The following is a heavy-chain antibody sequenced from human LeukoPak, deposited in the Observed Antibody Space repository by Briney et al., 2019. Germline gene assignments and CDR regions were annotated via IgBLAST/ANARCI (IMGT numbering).Heavy chain of an antibody. CDR1: GFTFSSCA. V-gene: IGHV3-30*04. Sequence: GGSLRLSCAASGFTFSSCAMHWVRQAPGKGLEWVAVISHDGSNKYYADSVKGRFTISRDNSKNTLYLQMNSLRAEDTAVYYCARDRVAFDIWGQGTMVTVSS. J-gene: IGHJ3*02. CDR3: ARDRVAFDI. CDR2: ISHDGSNK.